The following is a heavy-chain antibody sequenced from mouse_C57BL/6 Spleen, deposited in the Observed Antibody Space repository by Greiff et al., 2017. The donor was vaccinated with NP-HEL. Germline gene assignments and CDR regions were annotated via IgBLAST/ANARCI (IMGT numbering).Heavy chain of an antibody. CDR1: GYTFTSYW. CDR2: IYPGSGST. D-gene: IGHD1-1*01. CDR3: ARKVHYYGSSYGWYFDV. Sequence: QVHVKQPGAELVKPGASVKMSCKASGYTFTSYWITWVKQRPGQGLEWIGDIYPGSGSTNYNEKFKSKATLTVDTSSSTAYMQLSSLTSEDSAVYYCARKVHYYGSSYGWYFDVWGTGTTVTVSS. J-gene: IGHJ1*03. V-gene: IGHV1-55*01.